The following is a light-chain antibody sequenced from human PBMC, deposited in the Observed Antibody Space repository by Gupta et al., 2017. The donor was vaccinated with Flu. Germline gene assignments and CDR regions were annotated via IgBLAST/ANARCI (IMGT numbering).Light chain of an antibody. Sequence: NFMLTQPHSVSESPAKTVTISCTRSSGNIASNYVQWYQQRPGSAPTTVIYEDNQRPSGVPDRFSGSIDSSSNSASLTISGLKTEDEADYYCQSYDSSNLWVFGGGTKLTVL. CDR1: SGNIASNY. CDR2: EDN. V-gene: IGLV6-57*03. CDR3: QSYDSSNLWV. J-gene: IGLJ3*02.